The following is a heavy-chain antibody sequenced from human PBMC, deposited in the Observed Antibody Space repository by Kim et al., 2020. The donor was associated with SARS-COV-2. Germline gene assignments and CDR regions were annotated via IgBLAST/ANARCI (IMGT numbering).Heavy chain of an antibody. CDR3: AREKWLDGGIDY. V-gene: IGHV4-39*07. D-gene: IGHD6-19*01. Sequence: YHNPSLKSRVTISVDTSKNQFCLKLSSVTAADTAVYYCAREKWLDGGIDYWGQGTLVTVSS. J-gene: IGHJ4*02.